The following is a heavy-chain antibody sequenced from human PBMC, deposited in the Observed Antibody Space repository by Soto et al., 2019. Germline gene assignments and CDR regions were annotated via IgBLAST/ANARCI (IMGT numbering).Heavy chain of an antibody. CDR3: ARGGHVGSATSCCHNL. D-gene: IGHD2-2*01. CDR2: TFHSGAT. CDR1: GDSISSGFYY. J-gene: IGHJ1*01. V-gene: IGHV4-30-4*01. Sequence: SETLSLTCTVSGDSISSGFYYWTWIRQTPGKGLEWIGYTFHSGATYFNSSLEGRVSISVDTSKNQFFLKLTSVTAADTAVYYCARGGHVGSATSCCHNLWGQGTLVTVSS.